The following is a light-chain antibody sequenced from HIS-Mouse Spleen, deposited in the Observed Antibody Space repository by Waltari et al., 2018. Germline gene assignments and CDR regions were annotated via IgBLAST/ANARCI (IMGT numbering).Light chain of an antibody. CDR3: YSTDSSGNHRV. V-gene: IGLV3-10*01. CDR2: GDS. CDR1: ALPKKY. J-gene: IGLJ2*01. Sequence: SYELTQPPSVSVSPGQTARITCSGDALPKKYAYWYQQKSGQAPVLVIYGDSYRPSGITEEFSGSSSGTMATLTISGAQVEDEADYYCYSTDSSGNHRVLGGGTKLTVL.